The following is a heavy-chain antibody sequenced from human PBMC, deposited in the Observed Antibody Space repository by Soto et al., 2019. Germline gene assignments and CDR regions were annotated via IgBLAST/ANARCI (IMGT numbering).Heavy chain of an antibody. CDR3: AKAPDLDTPMAPYYYYVMDV. V-gene: IGHV3-23*01. J-gene: IGHJ6*02. Sequence: GGSLRLSCAASGFTFSNYAMNWVRQAPGTGLEWVSAISDSGGSTYYADSVKGRFTISRDNSKNTLYLQMNSLRAEDTAVYYCAKAPDLDTPMAPYYYYVMDVWGQGTPVTVSS. CDR1: GFTFSNYA. D-gene: IGHD5-18*01. CDR2: ISDSGGST.